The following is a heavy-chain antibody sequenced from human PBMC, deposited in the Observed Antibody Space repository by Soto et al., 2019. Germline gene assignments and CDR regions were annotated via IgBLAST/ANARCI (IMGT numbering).Heavy chain of an antibody. Sequence: GGSLRLSCTTSGFTFADHGMSWVRQDPGKGLDWLGFIRSGRYGATTEYAASVKGRFTVSRDDSKNVAYLQLNNLETEDTGVYYCTRAPLRCSGGSCYSADSWGRGTQVTVSS. J-gene: IGHJ4*02. CDR1: GFTFADHG. D-gene: IGHD2-15*01. V-gene: IGHV3-49*04. CDR3: TRAPLRCSGGSCYSADS. CDR2: IRSGRYGATT.